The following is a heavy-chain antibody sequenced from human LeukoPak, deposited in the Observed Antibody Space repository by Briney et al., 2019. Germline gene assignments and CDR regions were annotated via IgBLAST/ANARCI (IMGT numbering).Heavy chain of an antibody. Sequence: GGSLRLSCAASGFTFSSYEMHWVRQAPGKGLEWVSYISKSGRTIYYADSVKGRFTISRDNAKNSLYLQMNSLRAEDTAVYYCAREERYCTNGVCPGPFDYWGQGTLVTVSS. CDR1: GFTFSSYE. V-gene: IGHV3-48*03. J-gene: IGHJ4*02. D-gene: IGHD2-8*01. CDR2: ISKSGRTI. CDR3: AREERYCTNGVCPGPFDY.